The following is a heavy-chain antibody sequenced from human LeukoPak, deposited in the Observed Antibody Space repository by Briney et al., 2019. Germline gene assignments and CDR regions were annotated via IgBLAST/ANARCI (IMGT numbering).Heavy chain of an antibody. J-gene: IGHJ4*02. CDR2: ISYDGSNK. CDR3: ATPGSLTNY. D-gene: IGHD1-1*01. V-gene: IGHV3-30*03. Sequence: GGSLRLSCAASGFTFSSYGMHWVRQAPGKGLEWVAVISYDGSNKYYADSVKGRFTISRDNSKNTLYLQMNSLRAEDTAVYYCATPGSLTNYWGQGTLVTVSS. CDR1: GFTFSSYG.